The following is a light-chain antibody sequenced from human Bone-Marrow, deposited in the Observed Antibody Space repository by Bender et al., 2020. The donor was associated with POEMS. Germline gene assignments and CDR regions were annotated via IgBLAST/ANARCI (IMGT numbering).Light chain of an antibody. CDR2: DND. CDR1: NSNTGRNY. Sequence: QSVLTQPPSVSAAPGQKVTISCSGSNSNTGRNYVSWYRQLPGTAPDLLIYDNDLRHSGIPDRFSASKSGTSATLAITGLQTGDEADYYCGTWDSSLSVYVFGTGTKVIVL. J-gene: IGLJ1*01. V-gene: IGLV1-51*01. CDR3: GTWDSSLSVYV.